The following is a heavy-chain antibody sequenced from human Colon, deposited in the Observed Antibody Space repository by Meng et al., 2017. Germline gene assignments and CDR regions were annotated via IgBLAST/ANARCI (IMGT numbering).Heavy chain of an antibody. J-gene: IGHJ4*02. V-gene: IGHV4-61*01. Sequence: VQLQESGPGLVRPSETLSLTCTVSGDSVTNRTYYWTWIRQPPEKGLEWIGYVYYDGTTNYNPFLESRLTMSIDTSKNQFSLKLSSVTAADTAVYYCARDWGSGTPYWGQGTLVTVSS. CDR3: ARDWGSGTPY. CDR2: VYYDGTT. CDR1: GDSVTNRTYY. D-gene: IGHD3-10*01.